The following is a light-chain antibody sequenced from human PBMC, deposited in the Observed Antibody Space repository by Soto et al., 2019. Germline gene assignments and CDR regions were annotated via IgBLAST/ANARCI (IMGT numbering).Light chain of an antibody. V-gene: IGKV1-17*03. Sequence: IQITQSPSAVSSSVVDSVTITCRASQGISDSLAWLQQKQGKAPKRLIYAASRLQSGVPSRFSGSGSGTDFTLTINTLEPEDFATYYCLHHNFDQWTFGQGTKVDIK. CDR2: AAS. J-gene: IGKJ1*01. CDR1: QGISDS. CDR3: LHHNFDQWT.